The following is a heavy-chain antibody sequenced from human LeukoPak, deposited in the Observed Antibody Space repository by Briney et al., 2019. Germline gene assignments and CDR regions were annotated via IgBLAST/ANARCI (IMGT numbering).Heavy chain of an antibody. CDR2: IYSGGST. J-gene: IGHJ6*04. CDR1: GFTVSSNY. D-gene: IGHD6-19*01. V-gene: IGHV3-53*01. Sequence: GGSLRLSCAASGFTVSSNYMSWVRQAPGKGLEWVSVIYSGGSTYYADSVKGRFTISRDNSKNTLYLQMNSLRAEDTAVYYCARFRSGGWTYYYYYYGMDVWGKGTTVTVSS. CDR3: ARFRSGGWTYYYYYYGMDV.